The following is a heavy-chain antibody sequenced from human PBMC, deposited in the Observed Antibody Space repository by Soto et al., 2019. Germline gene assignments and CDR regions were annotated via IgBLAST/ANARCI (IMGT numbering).Heavy chain of an antibody. Sequence: GESLKISCKGSGYSFTSYWIGWVRQMPGKGLEWVGIIYPGDSDTRYSPSFQGQVTISADKSISTAYLQWSSLKASDTAMYYCARASYYYDSGHWFDPWGQGTLVTVSS. CDR2: IYPGDSDT. V-gene: IGHV5-51*01. CDR1: GYSFTSYW. J-gene: IGHJ5*02. D-gene: IGHD3-22*01. CDR3: ARASYYYDSGHWFDP.